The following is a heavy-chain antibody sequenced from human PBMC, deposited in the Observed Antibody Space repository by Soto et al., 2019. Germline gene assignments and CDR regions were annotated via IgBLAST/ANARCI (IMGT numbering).Heavy chain of an antibody. CDR2: IWYDGSNK. CDR3: AKGRSYYYYYGVDV. Sequence: PGGSLRLSCAAFGFTFSSYGMHWVRQAPGKGLEWVAVIWYDGSNKYYADSVKGRFTISRDNSKSTLYLQMNSLRAEDTALYYCAKGRSYYYYYGVDVWGQGTTVTVSS. V-gene: IGHV3-33*06. CDR1: GFTFSSYG. J-gene: IGHJ6*02.